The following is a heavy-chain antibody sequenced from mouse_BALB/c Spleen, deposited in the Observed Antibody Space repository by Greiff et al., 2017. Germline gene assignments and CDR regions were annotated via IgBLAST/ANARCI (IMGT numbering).Heavy chain of an antibody. CDR3: ARVSTMITTDFYYYAMDY. V-gene: IGHV2-9*02. CDR2: IWAGGST. D-gene: IGHD2-4*01. CDR1: GFSLTSYG. Sequence: VQLQQSGPGLVAPSQSLSITCTVSGFSLTSYGVHWVRQPPGKGLEWLGVIWAGGSTNYNSALMSRLSISKDNSKSQVFLKMNSLQTDDTAMYYCARVSTMITTDFYYYAMDYWGQGTSVTVSS. J-gene: IGHJ4*01.